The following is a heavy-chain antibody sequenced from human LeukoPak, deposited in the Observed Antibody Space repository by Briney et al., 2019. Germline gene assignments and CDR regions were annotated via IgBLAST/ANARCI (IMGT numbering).Heavy chain of an antibody. Sequence: PGGSRRPSCAASGSTFIIYEMNWVRQAPGKGLGWISYISTSTTTIYYANSVKGRFTISRDNAKKSLYLQMNSLRAEDTALYYCATGRITMIVGSAFDIWGQGTMVTVSS. CDR3: ATGRITMIVGSAFDI. J-gene: IGHJ3*02. V-gene: IGHV3-48*01. D-gene: IGHD3-22*01. CDR1: GSTFIIYE. CDR2: ISTSTTTI.